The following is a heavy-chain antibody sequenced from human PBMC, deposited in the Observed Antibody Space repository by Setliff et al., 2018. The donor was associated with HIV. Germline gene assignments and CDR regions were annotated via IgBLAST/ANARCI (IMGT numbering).Heavy chain of an antibody. Sequence: PGESLKISCAASGFIFSNHGMHWVRQAPGKGLEWVAVISFDGSTKAYADSVKGRFSISRDNRKNTLYVQMNSLRIEDTAVYYCAKDLSYDSGIDHWGQGTVVTVSS. D-gene: IGHD3-22*01. CDR2: ISFDGSTK. J-gene: IGHJ4*02. V-gene: IGHV3-30*18. CDR3: AKDLSYDSGIDH. CDR1: GFIFSNHG.